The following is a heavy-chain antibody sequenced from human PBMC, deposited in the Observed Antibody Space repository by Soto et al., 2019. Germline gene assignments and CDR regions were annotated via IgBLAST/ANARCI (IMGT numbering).Heavy chain of an antibody. CDR3: ARGRLDDLSSGYFYYLDS. V-gene: IGHV4-30-4*08. CDR2: IYLSGFT. D-gene: IGHD3-9*01. CDR1: GDSITSSKHY. J-gene: IGHJ4*02. Sequence: SETLSLACTVSGDSITSSKHYWSWIRQHPGKGLEWIGYIYLSGFTYSTPSLKSRVNMSLDTSKNQFSLKLSSVTAVDTAVYYCARGRLDDLSSGYFYYLDSWGLGTLVT.